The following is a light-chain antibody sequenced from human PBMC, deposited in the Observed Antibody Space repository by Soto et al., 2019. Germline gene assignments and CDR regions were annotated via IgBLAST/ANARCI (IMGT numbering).Light chain of an antibody. Sequence: EIVMTQSPAILSVSPGERATLSCRASQSVSDSLAWYEQKPGQAPRLLIYDASTRATGVPARFSGSGSGTEFTLTISSLQSEDFAVYYCQQYNNWPRGTFGQGTKVDI. CDR2: DAS. J-gene: IGKJ1*01. CDR3: QQYNNWPRGT. V-gene: IGKV3-15*01. CDR1: QSVSDS.